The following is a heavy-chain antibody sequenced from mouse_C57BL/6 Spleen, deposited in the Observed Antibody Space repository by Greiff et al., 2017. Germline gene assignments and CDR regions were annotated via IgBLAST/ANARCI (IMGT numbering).Heavy chain of an antibody. CDR2: IDPADSYT. J-gene: IGHJ4*01. Sequence: QVQLQQPGAELVMPGASVKLSCKASGYTFTSYWMHWVKQRPGQGLEWIGEIDPADSYTNYNQKFKGKSTLTVDKSSSTAYMQLSSLTSEDSAVYYGARRGSSYGNYAMDYWGQGTTVTVSS. CDR1: GYTFTSYW. V-gene: IGHV1-69*01. CDR3: ARRGSSYGNYAMDY. D-gene: IGHD1-1*01.